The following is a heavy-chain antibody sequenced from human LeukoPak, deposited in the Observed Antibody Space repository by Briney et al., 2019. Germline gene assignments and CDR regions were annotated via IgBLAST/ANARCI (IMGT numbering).Heavy chain of an antibody. V-gene: IGHV4-59*01. Sequence: SETLSLTCTVSGGSISSYYWSWIRQPPGKGLECIGYIYYSGSTNYNPSLKSRVTISVDTSKNQFSLKLSSVTAADTAVYYCARPFSSSWLFGFDPWGQGTLVTVSS. J-gene: IGHJ5*02. CDR1: GGSISSYY. D-gene: IGHD6-13*01. CDR3: ARPFSSSWLFGFDP. CDR2: IYYSGST.